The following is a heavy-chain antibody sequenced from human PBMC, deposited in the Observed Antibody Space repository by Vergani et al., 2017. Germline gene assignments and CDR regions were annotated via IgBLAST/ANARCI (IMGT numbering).Heavy chain of an antibody. V-gene: IGHV2-70*04. CDR1: GFSLSTSGIR. CDR2: IYWDDDK. D-gene: IGHD3-22*01. CDR3: ARSINYYESSCYYNYYFDY. Sequence: QVTLKESGPALVKPTQTLTLTCTFSGFSLSTSGIRVSWIRQPPGKALEWLARIYWDDDKFYSTSLKTRLTISKDTSKNQLVLTMADMDPVDTATYYCARSINYYESSCYYNYYFDYWGQGTLVTVSS. J-gene: IGHJ4*02.